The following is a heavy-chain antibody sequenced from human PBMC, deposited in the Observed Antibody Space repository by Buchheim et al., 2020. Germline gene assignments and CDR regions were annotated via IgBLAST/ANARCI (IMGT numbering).Heavy chain of an antibody. V-gene: IGHV4-34*01. D-gene: IGHD3-22*01. CDR2: INHSGST. CDR3: ARGNYYDSSGNDY. Sequence: QVQLQQWGAGLLKPSETLSLTCAVYGGSFSGYYWSWIRQPPGKGLEWIGEINHSGSTNYNPSLKSRVTISVDTSKTQFSLKLSSVTAADTAVYYCARGNYYDSSGNDYWGQGTL. J-gene: IGHJ4*02. CDR1: GGSFSGYY.